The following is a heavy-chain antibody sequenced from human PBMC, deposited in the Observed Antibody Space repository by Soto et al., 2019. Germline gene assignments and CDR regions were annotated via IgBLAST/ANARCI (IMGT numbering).Heavy chain of an antibody. V-gene: IGHV4-59*01. CDR3: ARCVKGDYFDY. Sequence: QVQLQESGPGLVKPSETLSLTCTVSGGSISSYYWSWIRQPPGKGLEWIGYIYYSGSTNYNPALKSPVTISVDTSKNQFSLKLSSVTAADTAVYYCARCVKGDYFDYWGQGTMVTVSS. J-gene: IGHJ4*02. CDR2: IYYSGST. CDR1: GGSISSYY.